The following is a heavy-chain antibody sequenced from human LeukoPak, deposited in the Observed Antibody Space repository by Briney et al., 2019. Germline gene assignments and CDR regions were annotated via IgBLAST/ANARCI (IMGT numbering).Heavy chain of an antibody. Sequence: ASVKVSCKASGYTFTSHRISWVRQAPGQGLEWMGWIRPSTGDADYALNLQGRVTLTTDTSTSTAYMELRSLRSDDTAVYYCARVRDYLFDYWGQGTLVTVSS. CDR2: IRPSTGDA. V-gene: IGHV1-18*01. D-gene: IGHD2/OR15-2a*01. CDR3: ARVRDYLFDY. CDR1: GYTFTSHR. J-gene: IGHJ4*02.